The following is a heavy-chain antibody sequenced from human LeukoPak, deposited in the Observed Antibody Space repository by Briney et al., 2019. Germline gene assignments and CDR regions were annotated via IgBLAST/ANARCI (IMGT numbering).Heavy chain of an antibody. CDR3: ASDSGSSFDAFDI. V-gene: IGHV4-59*01. CDR2: IYYSGST. J-gene: IGHJ3*02. Sequence: SETLSLTCTVSGGSISSYYWSWVRQPPGKGLEWIGYIYYSGSTNYNPSLKSRVTISVDTSKNQFSLELSSVTAADTAVYYCASDSGSSFDAFDIWGQGTMVTVSS. D-gene: IGHD1-26*01. CDR1: GGSISSYY.